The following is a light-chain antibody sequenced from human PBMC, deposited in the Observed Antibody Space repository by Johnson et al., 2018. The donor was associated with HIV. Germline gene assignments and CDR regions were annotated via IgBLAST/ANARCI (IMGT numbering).Light chain of an antibody. CDR1: NSNIGNNY. Sequence: QSVLTQPPSVSAAPGQKVTISCSGSNSNIGNNYVSWYQQLPGTAPKLLIYGNDKRPSGIPDRFSGSKSGTSVTLGITGLQSGDEANYYCGTWDSSLSGVFGTGTAVTVL. CDR2: GND. V-gene: IGLV1-51*01. J-gene: IGLJ1*01. CDR3: GTWDSSLSGV.